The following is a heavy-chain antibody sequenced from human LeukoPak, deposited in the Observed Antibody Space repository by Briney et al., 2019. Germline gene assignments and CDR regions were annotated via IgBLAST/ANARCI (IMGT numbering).Heavy chain of an antibody. V-gene: IGHV3-9*01. CDR2: ISWNSGSI. J-gene: IGHJ4*02. CDR1: GFTFDDYA. D-gene: IGHD6-6*01. CDR3: AREPPFLVIAARPPYFDY. Sequence: PGRSLRLSCAASGFTFDDYAMHWVRQAPGKGLEWVSGISWNSGSIGYADSVKGRFTISRDNAKNSLYLQMNSLRAEDTAVYYCAREPPFLVIAARPPYFDYWGQGTLVTVSS.